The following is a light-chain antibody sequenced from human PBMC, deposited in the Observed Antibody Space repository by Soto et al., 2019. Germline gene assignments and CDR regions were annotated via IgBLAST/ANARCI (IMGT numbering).Light chain of an antibody. CDR3: AAWDDRLNAVF. CDR1: NSNIGINY. J-gene: IGLJ2*01. CDR2: DDK. V-gene: IGLV1-51*01. Sequence: QSVLTQPPSVSAAPGQKVTISCSGDNSNIGINYVSWFQQLPLTAPKLLIFDDKKRPSGIPDRFSGSKSDTSATLAITGLQTGDEADYYCAAWDDRLNAVFFGGGTKVTVL.